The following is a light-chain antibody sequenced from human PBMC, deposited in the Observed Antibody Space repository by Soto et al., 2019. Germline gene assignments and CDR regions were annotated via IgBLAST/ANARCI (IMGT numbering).Light chain of an antibody. Sequence: QSALTQPASVSGSPGQSITISCTGTSSDVGGYNHVSWYQQHPGEAPKLIIYDVSYRPSGVSSRFSGPKSGNTASLTISGLQAEDNADYYCSSHTSTTTEVFGTGTKVTVL. CDR2: DVS. V-gene: IGLV2-14*03. CDR1: SSDVGGYNH. J-gene: IGLJ1*01. CDR3: SSHTSTTTEV.